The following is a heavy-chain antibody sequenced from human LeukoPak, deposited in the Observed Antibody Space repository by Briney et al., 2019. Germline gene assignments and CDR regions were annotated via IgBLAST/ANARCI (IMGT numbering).Heavy chain of an antibody. CDR3: ARARPIVGATEGDNWFDP. Sequence: ASGKVSCKVSGYTLTELSMHLVRQAPGKGLEWMGGFDPEDGETIYAQKFQGRVTMTEDTSTDTAYMELSSLRSEDTAVYDCARARPIVGATEGDNWFDPWGQGTLVTVSS. D-gene: IGHD1-26*01. J-gene: IGHJ5*02. CDR2: FDPEDGET. V-gene: IGHV1-24*01. CDR1: GYTLTELS.